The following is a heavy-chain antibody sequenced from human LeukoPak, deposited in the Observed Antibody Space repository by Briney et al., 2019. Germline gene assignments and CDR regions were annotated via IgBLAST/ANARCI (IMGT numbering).Heavy chain of an antibody. V-gene: IGHV4-39*07. D-gene: IGHD3-22*01. CDR1: GGSISSSSYY. J-gene: IGHJ3*02. Sequence: SETLSFTCTVSGGSISSSSYYWGWIRQPPGKGLEWIVHIYYGGSTYYTPSLKSRVTISLDTSKNQFSLKLSSVTAADTAVYYCARAPPPYYYDSSGYSSHGFDIWGQGTMVTVSS. CDR3: ARAPPPYYYDSSGYSSHGFDI. CDR2: IYYGGST.